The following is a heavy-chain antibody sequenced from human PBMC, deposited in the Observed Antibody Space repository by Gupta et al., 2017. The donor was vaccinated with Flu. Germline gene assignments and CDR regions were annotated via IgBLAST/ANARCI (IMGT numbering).Heavy chain of an antibody. CDR2: IFYSGST. D-gene: IGHD3-9*01. Sequence: GGYSWSWLRQLPGKGLEWIGYIFYSGSTYYNPSRKSRVSISIDTPKNQFSLNLSSVNAADTATYYCARLFDEKYRLPHFDFWGQGTLATVSS. V-gene: IGHV4-31*02. CDR3: ARLFDEKYRLPHFDF. J-gene: IGHJ4*02. CDR1: GGYS.